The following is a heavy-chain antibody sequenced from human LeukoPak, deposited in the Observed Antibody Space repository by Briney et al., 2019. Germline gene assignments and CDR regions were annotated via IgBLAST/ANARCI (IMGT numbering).Heavy chain of an antibody. D-gene: IGHD3-9*01. CDR2: FDPEDGET. CDR3: ASHYENLSGYYINYFDY. J-gene: IGHJ4*02. V-gene: IGHV1-24*01. CDR1: GYTLIELS. Sequence: WASVKVSCKVSGYTLIELSIHWVRQAPGKGLEWMGGFDPEDGETIYAQKFQGRVTMTEDTSTDTAYMELSSLRSEDTALYYCASHYENLSGYYINYFDYWGQGTLVTVSS.